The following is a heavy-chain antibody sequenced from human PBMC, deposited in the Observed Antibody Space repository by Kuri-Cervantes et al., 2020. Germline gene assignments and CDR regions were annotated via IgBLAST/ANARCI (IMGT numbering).Heavy chain of an antibody. V-gene: IGHV1-18*01. J-gene: IGHJ4*02. D-gene: IGHD1-26*01. CDR3: ARVEEGWEPLVFDY. Sequence: ASVKVSCKASGYTFASFGISWVRQAPGQGLEWMGWVSAYNGDTKYAPKLQGRVTMTTDTSTSTAYMELRSLRSDDTAVYYCARVEEGWEPLVFDYWGQGTLVTVSS. CDR1: GYTFASFG. CDR2: VSAYNGDT.